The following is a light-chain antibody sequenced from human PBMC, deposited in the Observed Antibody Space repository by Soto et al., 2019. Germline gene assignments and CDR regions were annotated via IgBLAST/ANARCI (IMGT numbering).Light chain of an antibody. CDR1: HSVSSN. Sequence: EIVMTQSPATLSVSPGESATLSCRASHSVSSNLAWYQQKPGQAPRLLIYGASTRATGIPARFSGSWSGTEFTLTISSLESEDFAAYYWQQYNTWPYTFGQGTKLEIK. CDR3: QQYNTWPYT. J-gene: IGKJ2*01. V-gene: IGKV3D-15*01. CDR2: GAS.